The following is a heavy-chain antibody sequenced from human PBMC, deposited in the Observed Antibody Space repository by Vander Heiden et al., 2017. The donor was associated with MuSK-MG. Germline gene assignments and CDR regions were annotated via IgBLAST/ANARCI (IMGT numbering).Heavy chain of an antibody. CDR2: ISYGGST. J-gene: IGHJ4*02. V-gene: IGHV4-59*08. D-gene: IGHD3-10*01. Sequence: QVQLQESGPGLVKPSETLSLTCIVPGASIRRDLWTWIRQTPGKGLEWIGYISYGGSTNYNPSLKSRVTMSVDASKRQLSLRLTSVTASDTAVYYCARHPRGGNLDYWGQGSLVTVSS. CDR1: GASIRRDL. CDR3: ARHPRGGNLDY.